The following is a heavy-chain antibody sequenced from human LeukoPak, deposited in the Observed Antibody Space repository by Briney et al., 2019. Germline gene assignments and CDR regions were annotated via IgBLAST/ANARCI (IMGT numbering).Heavy chain of an antibody. CDR1: GFTVSSNY. D-gene: IGHD2-15*01. V-gene: IGHV3-53*01. CDR3: AKSGLNRFDY. CDR2: IYSGGST. Sequence: GGSLRLSCAASGFTVSSNYMSWVRQAPGKGLEWVSFIYSGGSTHYSDSVKGRFTISRDNSKNTLYLQMNSLRAEDTAVYYCAKSGLNRFDYWGQGTLVTVSS. J-gene: IGHJ4*02.